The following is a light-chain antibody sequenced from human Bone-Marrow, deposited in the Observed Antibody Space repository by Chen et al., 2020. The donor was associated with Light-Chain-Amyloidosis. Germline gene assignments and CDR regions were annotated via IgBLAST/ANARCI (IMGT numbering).Light chain of an antibody. V-gene: IGLV3-21*02. J-gene: IGLJ3*02. Sequence: SYVLTQPSSVSVAPGQTATIACGGNNIGSTSVHWYQQTPGQAPLLVVYDDSDRPSGIPERLSGYNSGTTATLTRGRGEAGDEADYYCQVWDRRSDRPVFGRGTKLTVL. CDR2: DDS. CDR1: NIGSTS. CDR3: QVWDRRSDRPV.